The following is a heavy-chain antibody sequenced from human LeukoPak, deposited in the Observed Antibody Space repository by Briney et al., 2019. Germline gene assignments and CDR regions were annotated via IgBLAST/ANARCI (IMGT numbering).Heavy chain of an antibody. CDR1: GGSISSYY. D-gene: IGHD3-3*01. J-gene: IGHJ4*02. CDR3: ARGDGYYTDIDY. CDR2: IYYSGST. Sequence: PSETLSLTCTVSGGSISSYYWSWIRQPPGKGPEWIGYIYYSGSTNYNPSLKSRVTISVDTSRNQFFLKLNSVTAADTAVYYCARGDGYYTDIDYWGQGALVTVSS. V-gene: IGHV4-59*01.